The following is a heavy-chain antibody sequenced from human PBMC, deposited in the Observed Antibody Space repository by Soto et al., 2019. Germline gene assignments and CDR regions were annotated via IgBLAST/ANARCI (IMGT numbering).Heavy chain of an antibody. CDR1: GFTFSAFA. J-gene: IGHJ4*02. V-gene: IGHV3-30*18. Sequence: LRLSCTVSGFTFSAFAMYWVRQAPGKGLEWVALISYDGTNEDYAESVRGRFTISRDNSKNTLYLDMNSLSAEDSAVYFCAKGVVREPAYFDYWGQGTLVTVSS. CDR2: ISYDGTNE. CDR3: AKGVVREPAYFDY. D-gene: IGHD3-10*01.